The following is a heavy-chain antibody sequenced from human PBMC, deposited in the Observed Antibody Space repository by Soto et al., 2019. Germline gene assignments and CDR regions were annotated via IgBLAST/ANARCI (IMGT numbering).Heavy chain of an antibody. J-gene: IGHJ4*02. V-gene: IGHV1-58*01. CDR1: GFTFTSPA. CDR3: ASGYSWNDVDC. D-gene: IGHD1-20*01. Sequence: SVKVPCKASGFTFTSPAEQWVRQARGQRLEWVGWSVVCSGYTNYAQKFQERDTITRDMSTNTPYIALTSQRSEDRAVYYCASGYSWNDVDCWGQGTLVTVSS. CDR2: SVVCSGYT.